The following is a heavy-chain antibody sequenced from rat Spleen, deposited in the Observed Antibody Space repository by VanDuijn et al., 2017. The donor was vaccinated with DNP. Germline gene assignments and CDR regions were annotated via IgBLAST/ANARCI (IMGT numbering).Heavy chain of an antibody. V-gene: IGHV5S10*01. CDR3: ATLNFYASLSEYFDY. D-gene: IGHD1-12*01. CDR2: IIYDGSRT. Sequence: EVQLVESGGGLVQPGRSLKLSCAASGFTFSDYNMAWVRQAPKKGLEWVATIIYDGSRTYYRDSVKGRFTLSRDNAKRTLYLQMDSLGSEDTATYYCATLNFYASLSEYFDYWGQGVMVTVSS. CDR1: GFTFSDYN. J-gene: IGHJ2*01.